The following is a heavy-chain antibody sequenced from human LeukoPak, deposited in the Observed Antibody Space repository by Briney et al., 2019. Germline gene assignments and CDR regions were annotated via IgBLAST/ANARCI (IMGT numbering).Heavy chain of an antibody. D-gene: IGHD2-15*01. CDR1: GDTFTSYG. V-gene: IGHV1-18*01. CDR3: ARDRGYCSGGSCYRKWFDP. Sequence: ASVKVSCKASGDTFTSYGFSWVRQAPGQGHEWMAWISAYNGHTNYAQKFQGRVTMATDTSTSTAYMELRSLRYDDTAVYYCARDRGYCSGGSCYRKWFDPWGQGTLVTVSS. CDR2: ISAYNGHT. J-gene: IGHJ5*02.